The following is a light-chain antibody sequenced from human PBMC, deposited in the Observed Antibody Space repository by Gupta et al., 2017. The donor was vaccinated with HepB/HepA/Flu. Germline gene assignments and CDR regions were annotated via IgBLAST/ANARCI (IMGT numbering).Light chain of an antibody. CDR3: QQYGNSPLT. V-gene: IGKV3-20*01. CDR1: QSVSSSY. Sequence: EMVLTQSPRTLSLSPGERATLSCRASQSVSSSYLAWYQQKPGQAPRLLIYGASSRATGIPDRFSGSGSGTDFTLTIIRLEPEDFAVYYCQQYGNSPLTFGGGTKVEIK. CDR2: GAS. J-gene: IGKJ4*01.